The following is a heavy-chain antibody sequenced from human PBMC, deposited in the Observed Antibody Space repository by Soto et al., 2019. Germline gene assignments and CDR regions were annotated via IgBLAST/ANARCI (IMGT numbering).Heavy chain of an antibody. CDR1: GFMFENFG. D-gene: IGHD3-22*01. V-gene: IGHV3-33*01. Sequence: GGSLRLSCATSGFMFENFGMHWVRQAPGKGLEWLAVMWYDGRNTYYADSVKGRLTVFRDNVKNRFYLQMNSVGADDTAVYYCARDNQSSGRFFVPAYWGQGTLVTVSS. J-gene: IGHJ4*02. CDR2: MWYDGRNT. CDR3: ARDNQSSGRFFVPAY.